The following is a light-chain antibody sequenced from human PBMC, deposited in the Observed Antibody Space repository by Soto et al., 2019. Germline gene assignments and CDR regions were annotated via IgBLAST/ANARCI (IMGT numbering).Light chain of an antibody. CDR1: SSDVGGYNY. J-gene: IGLJ1*01. CDR3: CSNAGSHYYV. V-gene: IGLV2-8*01. CDR2: EVT. Sequence: ALTQPPSASGSPGQSVTISCTGTSSDVGGYNYVSWYQQHPGKAPKLLICEVTKRPSGVPDRFSGSKSGNTASLTVSGLQTDDEAEYYCCSNAGSHYYVFGTGTKVTVL.